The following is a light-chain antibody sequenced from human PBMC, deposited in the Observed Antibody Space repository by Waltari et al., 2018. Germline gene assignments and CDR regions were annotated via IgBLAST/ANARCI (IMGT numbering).Light chain of an antibody. V-gene: IGKV3-11*01. CDR3: QLRTNLMFT. CDR1: QSVSSS. J-gene: IGKJ2*01. CDR2: DAS. Sequence: EIVMTQSPVPLPVSPGELATLSCRASQSVSSSLAWYQQTPGQAPRLLIYDASNRATGIPARFSGSRSGTDFTLTISSLEPEDFTVYYCQLRTNLMFTFGQGSKLEI.